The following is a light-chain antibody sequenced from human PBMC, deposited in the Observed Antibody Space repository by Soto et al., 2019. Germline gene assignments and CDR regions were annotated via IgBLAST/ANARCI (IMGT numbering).Light chain of an antibody. CDR2: EVF. Sequence: QSVLTQPASVSGSTGQSITISCTGTSSDVGGYNYVSWYQQHPGKVPKLMIFEVFRRPSGISDRFSGSKSGNTASLTISGLQAEDEADYYCCSYTTTSTFVFGGGTKLTVL. CDR3: CSYTTTSTFV. CDR1: SSDVGGYNY. V-gene: IGLV2-14*03. J-gene: IGLJ2*01.